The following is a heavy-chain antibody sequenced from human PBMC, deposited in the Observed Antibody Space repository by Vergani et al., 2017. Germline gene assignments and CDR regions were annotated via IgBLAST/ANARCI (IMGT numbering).Heavy chain of an antibody. D-gene: IGHD2-2*01. CDR2: MNPNSGNT. J-gene: IGHJ4*02. V-gene: IGHV1-8*01. Sequence: QVQLVQSGAEVKKPGASVKVSCKASGYTFTSYDINWVRQATGQGLEWMGWMNPNSGNTGYAQKFQGRVTMTRNTSISTAYMELSSLRSEDTAVYYCARGWRDCSSTSCSYYFDYWGQGTLVTVSS. CDR3: ARGWRDCSSTSCSYYFDY. CDR1: GYTFTSYD.